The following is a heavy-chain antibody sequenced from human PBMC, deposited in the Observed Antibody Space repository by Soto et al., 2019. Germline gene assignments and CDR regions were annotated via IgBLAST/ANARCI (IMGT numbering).Heavy chain of an antibody. J-gene: IGHJ6*02. V-gene: IGHV1-69*01. Sequence: QMQLVQSGAEVKKPGSSVKVSCKASGGTFSSYAISWVRQAPGQGLEWMGGIIPIFGTANYAQKFQGRVTITADESTSTAYMELSSLRSEDTAVYYCARPPPDTAMDYYYYYGMDVWGQGTTVTVSS. CDR2: IIPIFGTA. CDR3: ARPPPDTAMDYYYYYGMDV. D-gene: IGHD5-18*01. CDR1: GGTFSSYA.